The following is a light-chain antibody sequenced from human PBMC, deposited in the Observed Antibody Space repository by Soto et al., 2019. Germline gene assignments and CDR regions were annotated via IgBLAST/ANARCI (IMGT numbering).Light chain of an antibody. CDR3: QQYHSYSRT. Sequence: DIQMTQFPSTLSAFVGDRVTITCRASQSISTSLAWFQQKPGKAPKLLIYLASSLESGVPAKFSGSGSATEFTLSISSLQPDDFATYYCQQYHSYSRTFGQGTQVEIK. CDR1: QSISTS. CDR2: LAS. J-gene: IGKJ1*01. V-gene: IGKV1-5*03.